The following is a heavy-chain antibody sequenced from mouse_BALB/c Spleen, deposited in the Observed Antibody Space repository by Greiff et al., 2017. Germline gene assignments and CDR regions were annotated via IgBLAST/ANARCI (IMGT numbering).Heavy chain of an antibody. CDR2: ISSGGST. Sequence: EVQVVESGGGLVKPGGSLKLSCAASGFTFSSYAMSWVRQTPEKRLEWVASISSGGSTYYPDSVKGRFTISRDNARNILYLQMSSLRSEDTAMYYCARGGGYYYGSSFDYWGQGTTLTVSS. J-gene: IGHJ2*01. CDR3: ARGGGYYYGSSFDY. CDR1: GFTFSSYA. D-gene: IGHD1-1*01. V-gene: IGHV5-6-5*01.